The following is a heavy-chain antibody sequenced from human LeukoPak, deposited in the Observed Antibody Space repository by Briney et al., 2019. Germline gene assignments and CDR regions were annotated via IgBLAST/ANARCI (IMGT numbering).Heavy chain of an antibody. CDR3: ARDEDGYNPGVLFDY. J-gene: IGHJ4*02. D-gene: IGHD5-24*01. V-gene: IGHV1-69*05. CDR2: TIPIFGTA. Sequence: SVKVSCKASGGTFSSYAISWVRQAPGQGLEWMGGTIPIFGTANYAQKFQGRVTITTDESTSTAYMELSSLRSEDTAVYYCARDEDGYNPGVLFDYWGQGTLVTVSS. CDR1: GGTFSSYA.